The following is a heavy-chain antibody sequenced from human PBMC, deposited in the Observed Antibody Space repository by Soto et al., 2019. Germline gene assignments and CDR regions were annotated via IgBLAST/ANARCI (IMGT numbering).Heavy chain of an antibody. CDR2: IYYSGST. Sequence: SETLSLTCTVSGGSISSYYWSWIRQPPGKGLEWIGYIYYSGSTNYNPSLKSRINKSVDTSKNQFSLKMSSVTAADTAVYYCARNPSPYSSSPWPFDYWGQGTLVTVSS. V-gene: IGHV4-59*08. CDR3: ARNPSPYSSSPWPFDY. CDR1: GGSISSYY. D-gene: IGHD6-6*01. J-gene: IGHJ4*02.